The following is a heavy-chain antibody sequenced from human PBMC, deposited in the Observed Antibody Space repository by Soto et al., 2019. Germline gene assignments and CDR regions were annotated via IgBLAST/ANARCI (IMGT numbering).Heavy chain of an antibody. J-gene: IGHJ4*02. V-gene: IGHV1-69*01. CDR1: GGTFLTYA. Sequence: QVQLVQSGAEVKKPGSSVKVSCKASGGTFLTYAINWVRQAPGQGLEWMGGIIPIFGSSNNAQKFQDRITITADESTSTAYMELSSRTSEDTAVYYCATGGVSGHSYGLDFWGPGTLVTVSP. D-gene: IGHD5-18*01. CDR2: IIPIFGSS. CDR3: ATGGVSGHSYGLDF.